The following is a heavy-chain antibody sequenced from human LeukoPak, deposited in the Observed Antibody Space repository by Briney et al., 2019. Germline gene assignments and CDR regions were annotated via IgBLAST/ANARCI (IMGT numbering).Heavy chain of an antibody. V-gene: IGHV4-59*01. CDR1: GGSISSYY. J-gene: IGHJ5*02. Sequence: SETLSLTYTVSGGSISSYYWSWIRQPPGKGLEWIGYIYDSGSTNYNPSLRSRVTISVDTSKNQFSLKLSSVTAADTAVYYCARTFWSGYYGRWFDPWGQGTLVTVSS. CDR2: IYDSGST. CDR3: ARTFWSGYYGRWFDP. D-gene: IGHD3-3*01.